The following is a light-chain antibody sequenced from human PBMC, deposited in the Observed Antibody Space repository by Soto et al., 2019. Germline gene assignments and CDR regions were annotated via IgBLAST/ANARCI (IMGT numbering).Light chain of an antibody. CDR2: EVS. V-gene: IGLV2-23*02. J-gene: IGLJ2*01. Sequence: QSALTQPASVSGSPGQSMTISCTGTSSDVGSYNLVSWYQQHPGKAPKLMIYEVSKRPSGVSNRFSGSKSGNTASLTISGLQAEDEADYYCCSYAGSSTFDVVFGGGTQLTVL. CDR3: CSYAGSSTFDVV. CDR1: SSDVGSYNL.